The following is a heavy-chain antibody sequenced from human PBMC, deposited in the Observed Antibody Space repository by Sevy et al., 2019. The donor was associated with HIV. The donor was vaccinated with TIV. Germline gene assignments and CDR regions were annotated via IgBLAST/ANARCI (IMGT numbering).Heavy chain of an antibody. CDR3: AKEPWGSINAFDM. CDR1: DVAFDQYA. V-gene: IGHV3-9*01. J-gene: IGHJ3*02. D-gene: IGHD7-27*01. CDR2: ISWNSASI. Sequence: GGSLRLSCVASDVAFDQYAMHWIRQIPGRGLEWVSGISWNSASIHYVDSVRGRFTISRDNDGNSLYLHLRSLRPEDTALYYCAKEPWGSINAFDMWGQGTLVTVSS.